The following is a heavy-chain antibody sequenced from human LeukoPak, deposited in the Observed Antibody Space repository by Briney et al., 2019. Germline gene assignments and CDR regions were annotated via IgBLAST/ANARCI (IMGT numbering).Heavy chain of an antibody. D-gene: IGHD1-26*01. Sequence: ASVKVSYKASGYTFTSYYMHWVRQAPGQGLEWMGLINPTGGSTGYAQKFQGRLSLTRDMSTSTDYMELSSLRSEDTAVYYCARDNSVGDTAWWFDPWGQGTLVTVSS. CDR1: GYTFTSYY. CDR2: INPTGGST. CDR3: ARDNSVGDTAWWFDP. J-gene: IGHJ5*02. V-gene: IGHV1-46*01.